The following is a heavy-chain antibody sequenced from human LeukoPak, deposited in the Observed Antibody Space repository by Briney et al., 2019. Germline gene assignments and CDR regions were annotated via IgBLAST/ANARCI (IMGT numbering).Heavy chain of an antibody. CDR1: GFIFSNYA. D-gene: IGHD2-21*02. J-gene: IGHJ4*02. V-gene: IGHV3-23*01. CDR2: ISGSGDTT. Sequence: GGSLRLSCATSGFIFSNYAVNWVRQAPGKGLEWVSIISGSGDTTYYADSVKGRFTISRDNAEKSVYLQMTNLRAGDTAFYYCARASSSVVTAVFDYWGQGTMVTVSS. CDR3: ARASSSVVTAVFDY.